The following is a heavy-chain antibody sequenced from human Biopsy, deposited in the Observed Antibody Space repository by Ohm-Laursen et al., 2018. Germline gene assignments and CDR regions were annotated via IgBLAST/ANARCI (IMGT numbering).Heavy chain of an antibody. D-gene: IGHD2-15*01. Sequence: SETLSLTCAVFGKTFSGYQWCWICQPPGKGLEWIGQINQAGTTNYNPSLKSRVSISADASKYEFSLRLTSVTAADTAVYLCGNEVHGRDYWGLGAQVTVSS. CDR3: GNEVHGRDY. J-gene: IGHJ4*02. V-gene: IGHV4-34*08. CDR1: GKTFSGYQ. CDR2: INQAGTT.